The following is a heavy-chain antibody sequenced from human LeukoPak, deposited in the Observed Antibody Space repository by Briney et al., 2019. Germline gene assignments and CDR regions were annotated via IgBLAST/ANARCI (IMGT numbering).Heavy chain of an antibody. CDR1: GFVFSNYW. Sequence: PGGSLRLSCAASGFVFSNYWMTWVRQAPGKGLEWVANIKHDGSDKYYVDSVKGRFTISRDNAKSSLYLQMNSLRVEDTAVYYCARGYDILTGYYMPGAWGQGTLVTVSS. J-gene: IGHJ5*02. D-gene: IGHD3-9*01. V-gene: IGHV3-7*01. CDR2: IKHDGSDK. CDR3: ARGYDILTGYYMPGA.